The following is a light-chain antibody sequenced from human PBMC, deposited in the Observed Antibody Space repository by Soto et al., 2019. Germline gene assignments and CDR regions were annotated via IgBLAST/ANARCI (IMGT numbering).Light chain of an antibody. Sequence: EIVMTQSPSTLSVSLGERATLSCRASQSVSIYLAWYQQKPGQAPKLLIYGASTRATGIPARFSGSGSGTEFTLTISSLQSEDFAAYYCQQYNNWSQTFGQGTKVEIK. CDR1: QSVSIY. J-gene: IGKJ1*01. CDR3: QQYNNWSQT. V-gene: IGKV3-15*01. CDR2: GAS.